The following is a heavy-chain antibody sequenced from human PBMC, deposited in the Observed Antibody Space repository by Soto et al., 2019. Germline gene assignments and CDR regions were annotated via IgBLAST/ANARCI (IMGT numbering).Heavy chain of an antibody. D-gene: IGHD3-10*01. CDR3: GSGGNHPYYMDY. J-gene: IGHJ4*02. CDR2: IKSDGSRT. V-gene: IGHV3-74*01. CDR1: GFTFSNYW. Sequence: EVQLVESGGGLVQPGGSLRVSCAASGFTFSNYWMHWVRQAPGKGLVWVSRIKSDGSRTDSADSVKGRFTISRDNAENTVYLQISSARDEDVAVYYCGSGGNHPYYMDYWGQGTLVTVSS.